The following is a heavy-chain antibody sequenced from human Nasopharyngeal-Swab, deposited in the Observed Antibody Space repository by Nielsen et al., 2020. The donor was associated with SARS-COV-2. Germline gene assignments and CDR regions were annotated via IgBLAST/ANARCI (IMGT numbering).Heavy chain of an antibody. D-gene: IGHD3-16*01. CDR2: ISTNGDNT. Sequence: GESLKTSCAASGFTFSSFAMHWVRQAPGKGLEYVSSISTNGDNTFYASSVKGRFTISRDDSKNTLYLQMGSLRVEDMAVYYCARDRGGFPYYFDYWGQGTLVTVSS. CDR3: ARDRGGFPYYFDY. J-gene: IGHJ4*02. V-gene: IGHV3-64*01. CDR1: GFTFSSFA.